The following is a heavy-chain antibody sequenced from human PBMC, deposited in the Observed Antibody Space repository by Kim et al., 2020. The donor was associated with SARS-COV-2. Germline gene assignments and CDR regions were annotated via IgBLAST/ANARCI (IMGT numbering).Heavy chain of an antibody. V-gene: IGHV1-18*01. Sequence: ASVKVSCKASGYTFTSYGISWVRQAPGQGLEWMGWISAYNGNTNYAQKLQGRVTMTTDTSTSTAYMELRSLRSDDTAVYYCARDRKGGLERPEYFQHWGQGTLVTVSS. CDR1: GYTFTSYG. CDR2: ISAYNGNT. J-gene: IGHJ1*01. D-gene: IGHD6-25*01. CDR3: ARDRKGGLERPEYFQH.